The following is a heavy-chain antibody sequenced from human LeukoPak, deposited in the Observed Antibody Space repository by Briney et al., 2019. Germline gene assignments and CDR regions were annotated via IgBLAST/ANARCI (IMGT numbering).Heavy chain of an antibody. V-gene: IGHV3-11*01. J-gene: IGHJ4*02. Sequence: GGSLRLSCAAPGFTFSDYYMSWIRQAPGKGLEWVSYISSSGSTIYYADSVKGRFTISRDNAKNSLYLQMNSLRAEDTAVYYCARSGSLYCSGGSCYMLDYWGQGTLVTVSS. CDR3: ARSGSLYCSGGSCYMLDY. CDR2: ISSSGSTI. D-gene: IGHD2-15*01. CDR1: GFTFSDYY.